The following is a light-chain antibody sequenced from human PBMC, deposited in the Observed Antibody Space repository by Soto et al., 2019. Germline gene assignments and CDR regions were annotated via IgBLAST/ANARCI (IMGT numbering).Light chain of an antibody. CDR3: QQSHSTPPDT. CDR2: GAS. J-gene: IGKJ2*01. CDR1: QSISSH. V-gene: IGKV1-39*01. Sequence: DIQMTQFPSSLSASVGERVTITCRASQSISSHLNWYQQKPGRAPNLLIHGASSLQSGVPSRFSGSGSGTGVTLTISNLQPEDSATYYCQQSHSTPPDTFGQGTKLEIK.